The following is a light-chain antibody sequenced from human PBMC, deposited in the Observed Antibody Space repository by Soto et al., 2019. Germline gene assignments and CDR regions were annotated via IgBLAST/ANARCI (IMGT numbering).Light chain of an antibody. CDR3: QTWGTGIQGV. CDR2: LNSDGSH. V-gene: IGLV4-69*01. Sequence: QLVLTQSPSASASLGASVKLTCTLSSGHSSYAIAWHQQQPEKGPRYLMKLNSDGSHSKGDGIPDRFSGSSSGAERYLTISSLQSEDEADYYCQTWGTGIQGVFGNGTKLTVL. J-gene: IGLJ1*01. CDR1: SGHSSYA.